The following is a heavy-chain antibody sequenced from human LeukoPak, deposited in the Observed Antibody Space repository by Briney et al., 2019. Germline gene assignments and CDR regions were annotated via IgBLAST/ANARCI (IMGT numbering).Heavy chain of an antibody. Sequence: SQTLSLTCAISGDSVFSNSAAWNWIRQSPSSGLECLGRTYYRSKWYNDYAVSVKSRITINPDTSKNQFSLHLNSVTPEDTAVYYCASGSGTYENWGQGTLVTVSS. CDR3: ASGSGTYEN. CDR1: GDSVFSNSAA. V-gene: IGHV6-1*01. CDR2: TYYRSKWYN. J-gene: IGHJ4*02. D-gene: IGHD3-16*01.